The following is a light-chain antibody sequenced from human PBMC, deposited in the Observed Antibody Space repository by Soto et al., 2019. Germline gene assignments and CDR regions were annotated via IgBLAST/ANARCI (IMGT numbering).Light chain of an antibody. V-gene: IGKV3-20*01. Sequence: EIVLTQSPGTLSLSPGERATLSCRASQSVSRSYLAWYQQKPGQAPRLLIYGASSRATGIPDRFSGSGSGTDFTLTISRLEPEDFAVYNCQQYGSSPPYTFGQGTKLEIK. J-gene: IGKJ2*01. CDR1: QSVSRSY. CDR2: GAS. CDR3: QQYGSSPPYT.